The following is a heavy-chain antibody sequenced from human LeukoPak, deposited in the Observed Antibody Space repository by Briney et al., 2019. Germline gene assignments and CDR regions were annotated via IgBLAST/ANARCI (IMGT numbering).Heavy chain of an antibody. J-gene: IGHJ4*02. V-gene: IGHV3-23*01. D-gene: IGHD3-10*01. CDR2: ISVSGGNT. CDR1: GFTFSSCA. Sequence: GASLRLSCAASGFTFSSCAMTWVRQAPGKGLQWVSTISVSGGNTYYADSVKGRFTISRDSSKSTLYLQMNSLRGEDTAVYYCAKYGSGSYYNGLYWGQGTLVTVS. CDR3: AKYGSGSYYNGLY.